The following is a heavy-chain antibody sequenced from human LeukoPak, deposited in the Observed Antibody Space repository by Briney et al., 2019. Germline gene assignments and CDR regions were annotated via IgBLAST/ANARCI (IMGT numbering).Heavy chain of an antibody. CDR1: GGSISSFY. Sequence: SETLSLTCTVPGGSISSFYWSWIRLPPGKGLEWIGYISYTWSTNYHPSFKSRVTMSIDTSKNQFSLNLTSVTAADTAVYYCARVFVTAEYAFDIWGQGTMVTVSS. J-gene: IGHJ3*02. CDR2: ISYTWST. V-gene: IGHV4-59*08. CDR3: ARVFVTAEYAFDI. D-gene: IGHD2-21*02.